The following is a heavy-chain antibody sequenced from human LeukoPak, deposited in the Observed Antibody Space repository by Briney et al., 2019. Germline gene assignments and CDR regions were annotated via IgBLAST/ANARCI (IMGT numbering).Heavy chain of an antibody. J-gene: IGHJ4*02. CDR2: ISASGDVT. D-gene: IGHD3-16*01. Sequence: GGSLRLSCAASGFTFSKFPMGWVRQAPGRGLEWVSAISASGDVTFYADSLRGRFTISRDNSKNTLYLQMNSLRPEDTAVYYCAKDLSSGGGYDWGQGTLVTVSS. CDR3: AKDLSSGGGYD. CDR1: GFTFSKFP. V-gene: IGHV3-23*01.